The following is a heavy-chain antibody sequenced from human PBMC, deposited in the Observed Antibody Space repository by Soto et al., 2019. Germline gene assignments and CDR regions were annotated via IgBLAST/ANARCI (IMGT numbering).Heavy chain of an antibody. CDR2: IYHSGST. Sequence: QLQLQESGSGLVKPSQTLSLTCAVSGGSISSGGYSWSWIRQPPGKGLEWIGYIYHSGSTYYNPSLKSRVTISVDRSKNQFSLKLSSVTAADTAVYYCASEDHYYDRGSDYWGQGTLVTVSS. CDR3: ASEDHYYDRGSDY. J-gene: IGHJ4*02. D-gene: IGHD3-22*01. CDR1: GGSISSGGYS. V-gene: IGHV4-30-2*01.